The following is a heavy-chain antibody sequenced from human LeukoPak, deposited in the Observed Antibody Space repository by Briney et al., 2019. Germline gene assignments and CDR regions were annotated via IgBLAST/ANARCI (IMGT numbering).Heavy chain of an antibody. D-gene: IGHD3-10*01. J-gene: IGHJ4*02. CDR1: RFTLSTSW. CDR3: AGGGGDS. Sequence: GGSLRLSCAPSRFTLSTSWMNSVRQAPEKGLGRVALITQEESERYNVHSVKGRSIISRDNVKSSLYLQMNSLRAEDTAVYYCAGGGGDSGGKGPLATVSS. V-gene: IGHV3-7*01. CDR2: ITQEESER.